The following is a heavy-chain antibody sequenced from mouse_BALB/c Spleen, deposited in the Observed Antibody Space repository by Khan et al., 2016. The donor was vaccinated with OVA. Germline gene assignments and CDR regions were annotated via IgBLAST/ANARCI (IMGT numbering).Heavy chain of an antibody. D-gene: IGHD4-1*01. CDR1: GFTFSSYS. CDR3: ASHLTGAFAY. CDR2: ISSGGDYT. Sequence: EVQLQESGGDLVKPGGSLKLSCAASGFTFSSYSMSWVRQTPDKRLEWVATISSGGDYTYYPDSVKGRFTISRDNAKNTLYLQMNSLRSEDTGMYYCASHLTGAFAYGGQGNLVTVSA. J-gene: IGHJ3*01. V-gene: IGHV5-6*01.